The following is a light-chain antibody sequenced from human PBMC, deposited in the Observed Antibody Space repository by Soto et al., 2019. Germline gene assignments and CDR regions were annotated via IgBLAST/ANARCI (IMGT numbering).Light chain of an antibody. J-gene: IGLJ2*01. CDR1: NSNIASNT. CDR3: ATWDDSLNGAV. Sequence: QLVLTQPPSASGTPGQRVTISCSGSNSNIASNTVNWYQQLPGTAPKLLIYINDQRPSGVPDRFSGSKSGTSASLAISGLQSEDEADYYCATWDDSLNGAVFGGGTKLTVL. V-gene: IGLV1-44*01. CDR2: IND.